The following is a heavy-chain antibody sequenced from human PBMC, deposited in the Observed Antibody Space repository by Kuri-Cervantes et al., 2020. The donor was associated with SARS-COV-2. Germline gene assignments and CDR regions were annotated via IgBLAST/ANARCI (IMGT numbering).Heavy chain of an antibody. V-gene: IGHV3-48*04. J-gene: IGHJ6*02. Sequence: GGSLRLSCAASGFTFSSYSMNWVRQAPGKGLEWVSYISSSSSSTIYYSDSVKGRFTVSRDNAKKSLYLQMNSLRAEDTAVYYCARDDGSGTTYYYYGMDVWGQGTTVTVSS. CDR2: ISSSSSSTI. CDR3: ARDDGSGTTYYYYGMDV. CDR1: GFTFSSYS. D-gene: IGHD1-26*01.